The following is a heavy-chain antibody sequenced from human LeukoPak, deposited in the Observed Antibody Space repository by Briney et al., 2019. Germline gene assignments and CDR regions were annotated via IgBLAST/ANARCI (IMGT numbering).Heavy chain of an antibody. CDR2: ISSSSSYI. J-gene: IGHJ4*02. CDR1: GFTFSSYS. V-gene: IGHV3-21*01. D-gene: IGHD2-21*02. Sequence: PGGSLRLSCAASGFTFSSYSMNWLRQAPGKGLEWVSSISSSSSYIYYADSVKGRFTISRDNAKNSLYLQMNSLRAEDTAVYYCARIPTVVTGPDYWGQGTLVTVSS. CDR3: ARIPTVVTGPDY.